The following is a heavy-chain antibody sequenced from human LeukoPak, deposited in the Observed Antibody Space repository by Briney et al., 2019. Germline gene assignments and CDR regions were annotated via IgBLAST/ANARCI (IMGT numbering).Heavy chain of an antibody. D-gene: IGHD5-12*01. CDR1: GFTFSSYG. CDR3: AKDSRIVATIDY. V-gene: IGHV3-30*02. Sequence: GGSLRLSCAASGFTFSSYGMHWVRQAPGKGLEWVAFIRYDGSNKYYADSVKGRFTIPRDNSKNTLYLQMNSLRAEDTAVYYCAKDSRIVATIDYWGQGTLVTVSS. J-gene: IGHJ4*02. CDR2: IRYDGSNK.